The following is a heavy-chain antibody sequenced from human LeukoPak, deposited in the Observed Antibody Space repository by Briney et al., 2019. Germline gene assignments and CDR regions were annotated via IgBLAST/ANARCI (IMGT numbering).Heavy chain of an antibody. V-gene: IGHV3-7*03. CDR1: GFTFSSHW. CDR2: INPEGSDK. CDR3: ARLKGSTSVFGY. D-gene: IGHD2-2*01. J-gene: IGHJ4*02. Sequence: GGSLRLSCVASGFTFSSHWMTWVRQAPGKGLEWVGNINPEGSDKFYVDSVKGRSTMSRDNARNSLYLQLGSLRAEDTAVYYCARLKGSTSVFGYWGQGTLVTV.